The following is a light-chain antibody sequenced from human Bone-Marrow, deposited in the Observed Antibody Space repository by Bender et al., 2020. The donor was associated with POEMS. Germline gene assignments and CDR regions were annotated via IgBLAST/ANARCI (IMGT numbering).Light chain of an antibody. CDR1: DSNFGGNN. CDR3: ATWGDSGVI. J-gene: IGLJ2*01. Sequence: QSVLTQPPSASGTPGQSVIISCSGTDSNFGGNNVNWYQHLPGTAPRLVVYSNYQRPSGVPARFSGSKSGSAASLAIGGLRSEDEADYYCATWGDSGVIFGGGTKLTVL. CDR2: SNY. V-gene: IGLV1-47*02.